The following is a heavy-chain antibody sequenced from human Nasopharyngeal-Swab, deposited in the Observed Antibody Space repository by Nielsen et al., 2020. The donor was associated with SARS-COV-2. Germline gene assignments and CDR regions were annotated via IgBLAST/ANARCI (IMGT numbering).Heavy chain of an antibody. J-gene: IGHJ4*02. CDR3: ARRGSSGWVFDY. CDR2: IYYSGST. V-gene: IGHV4-39*01. D-gene: IGHD6-19*01. Sequence: GQATGTGLGWIGTIYYSGSTYYNPSLKSRVAISVDTSKNQFSLKLSSVTAADTAVYYCARRGSSGWVFDYWGQGTLVTVSS.